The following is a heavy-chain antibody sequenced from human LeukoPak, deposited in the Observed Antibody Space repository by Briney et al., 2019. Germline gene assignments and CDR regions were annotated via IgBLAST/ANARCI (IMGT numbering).Heavy chain of an antibody. D-gene: IGHD6-19*01. CDR1: GYTFTGYY. J-gene: IGHJ4*02. V-gene: IGHV1-2*02. CDR2: INPNSGGT. Sequence: ASVKVSCKASGYTFTGYYMHWVRQAPGQGLEWMGWINPNSGGTNYAQKFQGRVTMTRDTSISTAYMELSRLRSDDTAVYYCARPHVQWLVPYYFDYWGQGTLVTVSS. CDR3: ARPHVQWLVPYYFDY.